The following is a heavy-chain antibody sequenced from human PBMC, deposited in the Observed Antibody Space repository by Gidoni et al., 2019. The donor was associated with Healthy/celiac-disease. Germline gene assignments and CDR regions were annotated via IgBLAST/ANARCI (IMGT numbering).Heavy chain of an antibody. J-gene: IGHJ4*02. CDR2: IWYDGSNK. CDR1: GFPFSSYG. D-gene: IGHD1-26*01. CDR3: ARGNSGSYLGPFDY. V-gene: IGHV3-33*01. Sequence: QVQLVESGGGVVQPGRSLRLSCAASGFPFSSYGMHWVRQDPGKGLEWVAVIWYDGSNKDYADSVKGRFTISRDNAKNTLYLQMNSLRAEDTAVYYCARGNSGSYLGPFDYWGQGTLVTVSS.